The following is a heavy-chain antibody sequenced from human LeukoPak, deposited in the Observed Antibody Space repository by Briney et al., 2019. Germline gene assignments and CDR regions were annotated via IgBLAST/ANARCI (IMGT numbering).Heavy chain of an antibody. J-gene: IGHJ5*02. CDR2: INWNGGST. D-gene: IGHD2-15*01. CDR1: GFTFDDYG. Sequence: GGSLRLSCAASGFTFDDYGMSWVRQAPGKGLEWVSGINWNGGSTGYADSVKGRFTISRDNAKNSLYLQVNSLRAEDTALYYCARALGDIVVVVAANWFDPWGQGTLVTVSS. V-gene: IGHV3-20*04. CDR3: ARALGDIVVVVAANWFDP.